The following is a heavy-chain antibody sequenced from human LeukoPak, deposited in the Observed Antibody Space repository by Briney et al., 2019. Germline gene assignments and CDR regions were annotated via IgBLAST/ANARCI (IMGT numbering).Heavy chain of an antibody. Sequence: GGSLRLSCAASGFTVSSNYMSWVRQAPGKGLEWVSVIYADGSTYYADSVKGRFTVSRDNSKNTLYLQMNSLRAEDTAVYYCAKEPSDYWGQGTLVTVSS. J-gene: IGHJ4*02. V-gene: IGHV3-53*01. CDR2: IYADGST. CDR1: GFTVSSNY. CDR3: AKEPSDY.